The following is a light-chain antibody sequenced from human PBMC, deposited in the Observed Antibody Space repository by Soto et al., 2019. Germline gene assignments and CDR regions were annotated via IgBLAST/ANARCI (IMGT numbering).Light chain of an antibody. J-gene: IGKJ5*01. V-gene: IGKV1-39*01. CDR3: QQSYSSLIT. Sequence: DIQMTQSPSSLSASVGDRVTITCRASQSITSYLSWYQQQPGKAPKLLIYAASSLQSGVPSRFSGSGSGTDFTLTISSLQPEDFATYYCQQSYSSLITFGQGTRLE. CDR2: AAS. CDR1: QSITSY.